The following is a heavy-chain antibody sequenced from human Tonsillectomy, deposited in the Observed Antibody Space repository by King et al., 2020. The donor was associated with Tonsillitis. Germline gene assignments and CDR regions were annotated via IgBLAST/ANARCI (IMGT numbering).Heavy chain of an antibody. Sequence: VQLVQSGAEVKKPGASVKVSCKTSGYTFTLYGITWVRQAPGQGLEWMGWISPYNNYIHYAQNAQGRVTMTTDTSTTTVYMDLRSLISDDTAVYYCARVAYHSGSYSGAFDIWGRGTLVTVPS. CDR3: ARVAYHSGSYSGAFDI. J-gene: IGHJ3*02. CDR2: ISPYNNYI. D-gene: IGHD3-10*01. V-gene: IGHV1-18*01. CDR1: GYTFTLYG.